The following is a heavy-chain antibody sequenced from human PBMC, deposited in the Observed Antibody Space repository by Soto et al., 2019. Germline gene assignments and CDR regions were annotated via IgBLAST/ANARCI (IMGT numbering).Heavy chain of an antibody. V-gene: IGHV4-31*03. Sequence: SETLSLTCTVSGGSISSGGYYWSWIRQHPGKGLEWIGYIYYSGSTYYNPSLKSRVTISVDTSKNQFSLKLSSVTAADTAVYYCARESYCSSTSCYILGSEGGRFDPWGQGTLVTVSS. CDR2: IYYSGST. CDR1: GGSISSGGYY. CDR3: ARESYCSSTSCYILGSEGGRFDP. J-gene: IGHJ5*02. D-gene: IGHD2-2*01.